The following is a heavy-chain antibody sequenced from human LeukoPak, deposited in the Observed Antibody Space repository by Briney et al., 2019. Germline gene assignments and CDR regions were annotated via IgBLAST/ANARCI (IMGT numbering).Heavy chain of an antibody. CDR3: ARAGSVITFGGVIENFDY. J-gene: IGHJ4*02. Sequence: GASVKVSCKASGYTFTGSYIHWVRQAPGQGLEWMGWINPNSGGTNYAQKFQGRVTMTRDTSISTAYMELSRLRSDDTAVYYCARAGSVITFGGVIENFDYWGQGTLVTVSS. V-gene: IGHV1-2*02. CDR2: INPNSGGT. CDR1: GYTFTGSY. D-gene: IGHD3-16*02.